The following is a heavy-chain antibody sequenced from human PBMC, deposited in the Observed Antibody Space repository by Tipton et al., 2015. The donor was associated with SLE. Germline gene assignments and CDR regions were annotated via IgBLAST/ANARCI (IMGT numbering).Heavy chain of an antibody. V-gene: IGHV4-31*03. D-gene: IGHD1-26*01. CDR1: GGSISSYY. Sequence: TLSLTCTVSGGSISSYYWSWIRQHPGKGLEWIGYIYYSGSTYYNPSLKSRVTISVDTSKNQFSLKLSSVTAADTAVYYCARVGGGVGYYYYMDVWGKGTTVTVSS. J-gene: IGHJ6*03. CDR2: IYYSGST. CDR3: ARVGGGVGYYYYMDV.